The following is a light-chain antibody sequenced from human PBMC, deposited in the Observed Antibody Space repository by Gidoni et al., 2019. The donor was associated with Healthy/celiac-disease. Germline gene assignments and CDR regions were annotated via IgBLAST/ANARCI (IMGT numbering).Light chain of an antibody. CDR1: QSVSSSY. V-gene: IGKV3-20*01. J-gene: IGKJ3*01. CDR2: GAS. CDR3: QQYGSS. Sequence: EIVLTQSPGTLSLSPGERATLSCRASQSVSSSYLAWYQQKPGQAPRLRIYGASSRATGIPDRFSGSGSGTDFTLTISRLEPEDFAVYYCQQYGSSFGPGTKVDIK.